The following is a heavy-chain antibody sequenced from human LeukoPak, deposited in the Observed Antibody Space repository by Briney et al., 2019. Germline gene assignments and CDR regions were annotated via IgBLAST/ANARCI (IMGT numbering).Heavy chain of an antibody. D-gene: IGHD3-10*01. Sequence: PGGSLRLSCAASGFTFSSYWMSWVRQAPGKGLEWVANIKQDGSEKYYVDSVKGRSTISRDNAKNSLYLQMNSLRAEDTAVYYCARVALVSGPSYGSESEAADYWGQGTLVTVSS. CDR2: IKQDGSEK. V-gene: IGHV3-7*01. J-gene: IGHJ4*02. CDR3: ARVALVSGPSYGSESEAADY. CDR1: GFTFSSYW.